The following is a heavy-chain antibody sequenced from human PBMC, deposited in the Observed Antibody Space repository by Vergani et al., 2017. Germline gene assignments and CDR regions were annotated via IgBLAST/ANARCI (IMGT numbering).Heavy chain of an antibody. J-gene: IGHJ5*02. V-gene: IGHV4-34*01. CDR3: ARVGGYQLLRFDP. CDR2: INHSGST. Sequence: QVQLQQWGAGLLKPSETLSLTCAVYGGSFSGYYWSWIRQPPGKGLEWIGEINHSGSTNYNPSLKSRVTISVDTSKNQFSLKLGSVTAADTAVYYCARVGGYQLLRFDPWGQGTLVTVSS. CDR1: GGSFSGYY. D-gene: IGHD2-2*01.